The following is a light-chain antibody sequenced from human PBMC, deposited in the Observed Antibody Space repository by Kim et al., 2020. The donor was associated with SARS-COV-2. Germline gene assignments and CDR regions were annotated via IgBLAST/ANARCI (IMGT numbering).Light chain of an antibody. Sequence: GQTVRITGQGGSLRSYYASRYQQKPGQAPVLVIYGKNNRPSGIPDRFAGSSSGNTASLTITGAQAEDEADYYGNSRDSSGNHLHYVFGAGTQLTVL. CDR1: SLRSYY. CDR3: NSRDSSGNHLHYV. J-gene: IGLJ1*01. V-gene: IGLV3-19*01. CDR2: GKN.